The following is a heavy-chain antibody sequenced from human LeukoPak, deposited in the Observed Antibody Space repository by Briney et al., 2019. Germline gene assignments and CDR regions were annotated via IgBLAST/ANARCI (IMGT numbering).Heavy chain of an antibody. CDR3: ARGNDLDY. CDR2: ISSSSSTM. CDR1: GFTFRSYN. J-gene: IGHJ4*02. D-gene: IGHD1-1*01. V-gene: IGHV3-48*02. Sequence: GGSLRLSCAASGFTFRSYNMNWVRQAPGKGLELVSHISSSSSTMYYADSVKGRFTISRDNANNSLYLQMNSLRDEDTAVYYCARGNDLDYWGQGTLVTVSS.